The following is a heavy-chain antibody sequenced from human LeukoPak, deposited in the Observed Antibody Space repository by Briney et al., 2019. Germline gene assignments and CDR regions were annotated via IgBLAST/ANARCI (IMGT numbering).Heavy chain of an antibody. V-gene: IGHV1-18*01. Sequence: GASVKVFCKASGYTFTSYGISWVRQAPGQGLEWMGWISAYNGNTNYAQKLQGRVTMTTDTSTSTAYMELRSLRSDDTAVYYCARDPSSGYYYRGSADYWGQGTLVTVSS. J-gene: IGHJ4*02. CDR2: ISAYNGNT. CDR3: ARDPSSGYYYRGSADY. D-gene: IGHD3-22*01. CDR1: GYTFTSYG.